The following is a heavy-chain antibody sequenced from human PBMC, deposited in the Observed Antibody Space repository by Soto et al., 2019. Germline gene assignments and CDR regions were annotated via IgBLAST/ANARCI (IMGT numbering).Heavy chain of an antibody. CDR1: GFTFSNAW. D-gene: IGHD5-18*01. Sequence: GSLRLSCAASGFTFSNAWMNWVRQAPGKGLEWVGRIKSKTDGGTTDYAAPVKGRFTISRDDSKNTLYLQMNSLKTEDTAVYYCTPDAPSWIQLWPDAFDIWGQGTMVTVSS. CDR2: IKSKTDGGTT. J-gene: IGHJ3*02. CDR3: TPDAPSWIQLWPDAFDI. V-gene: IGHV3-15*07.